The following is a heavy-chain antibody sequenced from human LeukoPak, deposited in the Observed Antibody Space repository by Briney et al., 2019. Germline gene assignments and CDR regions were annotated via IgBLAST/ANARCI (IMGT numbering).Heavy chain of an antibody. CDR2: ISGSGGST. Sequence: PGGSLRLSCAASGFTFSSYAMSWVRQAPGKGLEWVSAISGSGGSTYYADSVKGRFTISRDNAKNSLYLQMNSLRAEDTAVYYCARDPTKSAAAGSSDYWGQGTLVTVSS. V-gene: IGHV3-23*01. CDR3: ARDPTKSAAAGSSDY. D-gene: IGHD6-13*01. J-gene: IGHJ4*02. CDR1: GFTFSSYA.